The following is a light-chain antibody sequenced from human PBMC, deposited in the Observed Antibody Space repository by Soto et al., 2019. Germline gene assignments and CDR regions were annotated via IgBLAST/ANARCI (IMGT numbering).Light chain of an antibody. J-gene: IGLJ1*01. Sequence: QSVLTQPASVSGSPGQSITISCTGTSSDVGGYNYVSWYQQYPGKAPKVIIYDVNNRPSGVSTRFSGSKSGNTASLTISGLQAEDEATYYCSSYSTSNTPTYVFGIGTKLTVL. CDR1: SSDVGGYNY. V-gene: IGLV2-14*01. CDR3: SSYSTSNTPTYV. CDR2: DVN.